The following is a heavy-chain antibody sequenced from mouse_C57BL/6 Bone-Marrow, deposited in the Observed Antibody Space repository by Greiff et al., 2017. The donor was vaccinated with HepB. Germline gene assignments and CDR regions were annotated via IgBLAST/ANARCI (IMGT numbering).Heavy chain of an antibody. D-gene: IGHD2-5*01. V-gene: IGHV1-81*01. CDR2: IYPRSGNT. J-gene: IGHJ2*01. Sequence: QVQLQQSGAELARPGASLTLSCKASGFTFTSYGISWVKQRPGQGLEWLGEIYPRSGNTYYNENFKGKATLTADKSSSTAYMELRSLTSEDAAVYFCARREAYYSNYRYYFDYWGQGTTLTVSS. CDR1: GFTFTSYG. CDR3: ARREAYYSNYRYYFDY.